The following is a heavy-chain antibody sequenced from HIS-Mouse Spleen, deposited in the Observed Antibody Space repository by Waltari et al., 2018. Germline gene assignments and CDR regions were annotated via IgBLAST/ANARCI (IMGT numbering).Heavy chain of an antibody. Sequence: QLQLQESGPGLAKPSETLSLTCTVPGGSISSSRYSWGWIRQPPGKGLAWIGSIYYSGSTYYNPSLKSRVTISVDTSKNQFSLKLSSVTAADTAVYYCARAPTGFLEWFDAFDIWGQGTMVTVSS. J-gene: IGHJ3*02. D-gene: IGHD3-3*01. CDR1: GGSISSSRYS. CDR2: IYYSGST. V-gene: IGHV4-39*07. CDR3: ARAPTGFLEWFDAFDI.